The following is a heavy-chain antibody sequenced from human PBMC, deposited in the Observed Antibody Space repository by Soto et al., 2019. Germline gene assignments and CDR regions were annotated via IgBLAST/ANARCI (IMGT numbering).Heavy chain of an antibody. CDR3: ARHARVVAEGRWFDP. V-gene: IGHV4-38-2*02. J-gene: IGHJ5*01. D-gene: IGHD2-15*01. Sequence: SETLSLTCTVSGYSISSGYNWAWIRQPPGKGLEWLGSVHYSGNTYYNPSLTCLLTIAVDKSKNQFSLNLSSVTAADTAVYYCARHARVVAEGRWFDPWGQGTLVTVSS. CDR1: GYSISSGYN. CDR2: VHYSGNT.